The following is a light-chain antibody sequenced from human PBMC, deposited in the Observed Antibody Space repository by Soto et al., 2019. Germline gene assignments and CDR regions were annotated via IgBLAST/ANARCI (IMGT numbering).Light chain of an antibody. CDR1: SSDVGNYNL. V-gene: IGLV2-23*02. CDR3: CSYAGSNYV. CDR2: EVS. Sequence: QSVLTQPAFVSGSPGQSITISCTGTSSDVGNYNLVSWYQHHPGKAPKLMIYEVSKRPSGVSNRFSGSKSGDTASLTISGLQAEDEADYYCCSYAGSNYVFGTGTKVTVL. J-gene: IGLJ1*01.